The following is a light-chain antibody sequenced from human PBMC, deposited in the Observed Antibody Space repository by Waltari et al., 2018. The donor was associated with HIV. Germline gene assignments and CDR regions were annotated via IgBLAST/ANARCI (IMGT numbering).Light chain of an antibody. V-gene: IGLV10-54*01. Sequence: QAGLSQPPSVSKGLRQTATLTCTGNSNNVGYQGAAWLQQHQGHPPKLLSYRNNNRPSGISERLSASRSGNTASLTSTGLQPEDEADYYCSAWDSSLSAWVCGGGTKLTVL. CDR2: RNN. J-gene: IGLJ3*02. CDR3: SAWDSSLSAWV. CDR1: SNNVGYQG.